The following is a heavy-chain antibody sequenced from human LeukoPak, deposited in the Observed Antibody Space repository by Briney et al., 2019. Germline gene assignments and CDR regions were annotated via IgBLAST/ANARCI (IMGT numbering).Heavy chain of an antibody. CDR1: GFTFINYG. CDR2: IWYDGSKK. CDR3: ARVSPEIVVVTGTGAPDY. J-gene: IGHJ4*02. V-gene: IGHV3-33*01. D-gene: IGHD2-21*02. Sequence: GGSLRLSCAASGFTFINYGMHWVRQAPGKGLEWVAVIWYDGSKKYYADSVKDRFTISRDNSKNTVYLQMNSLRAEDTAVYYCARVSPEIVVVTGTGAPDYWGQGTLVTVSS.